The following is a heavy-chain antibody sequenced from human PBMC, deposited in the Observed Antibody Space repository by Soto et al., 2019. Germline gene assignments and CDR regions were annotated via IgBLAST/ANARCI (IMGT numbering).Heavy chain of an antibody. CDR2: VYYRGST. J-gene: IGHJ4*02. D-gene: IGHD6-19*01. CDR1: GESVSSSNYY. Sequence: PSETLSLTCTVSGESVSSSNYYWGWSRQPPGKGLECIGSVYYRGSTYYNPSLKSRLTLSVDTSKNQFFLKLTSVTAADTAVYYCARNDSGPFDYWGQGILVTVSS. V-gene: IGHV4-39*01. CDR3: ARNDSGPFDY.